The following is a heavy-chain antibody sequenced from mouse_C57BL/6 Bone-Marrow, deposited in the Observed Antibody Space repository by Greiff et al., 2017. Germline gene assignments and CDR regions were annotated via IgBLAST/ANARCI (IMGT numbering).Heavy chain of an antibody. Sequence: EVQLQQSGPELVKPGASVKISCKASGYSFTDYNMNWVKQSNGKSLEWIGVINPNYGTTSYNQKFKGKATLTVDQSSSTAYMQRNSLSAEDAAVYYCARGGDYAWFAYWGQGTLVTVSA. V-gene: IGHV1-39*01. CDR2: INPNYGTT. D-gene: IGHD1-1*02. CDR1: GYSFTDYN. CDR3: ARGGDYAWFAY. J-gene: IGHJ3*01.